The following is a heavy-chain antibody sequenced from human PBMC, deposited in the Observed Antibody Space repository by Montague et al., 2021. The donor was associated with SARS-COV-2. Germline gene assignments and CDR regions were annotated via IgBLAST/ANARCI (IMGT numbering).Heavy chain of an antibody. CDR3: ARGRQHINMVVVVVTGGEYYFDF. Sequence: SETLPLTCTVSGGSISSYYWSWIRQPPGKGLEWMGYIYYSGSTNYNPSLRSRVTISVDTSKNQFSLKLSSVTAADTAVYYCARGRQHINMVVVVVTGGEYYFDFWGQGTLVAVSS. J-gene: IGHJ4*02. D-gene: IGHD3-22*01. V-gene: IGHV4-59*12. CDR2: IYYSGST. CDR1: GGSISSYY.